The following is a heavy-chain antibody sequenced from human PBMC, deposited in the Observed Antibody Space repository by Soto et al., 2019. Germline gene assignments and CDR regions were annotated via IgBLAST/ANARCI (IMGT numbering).Heavy chain of an antibody. CDR1: GYTFTSQW. V-gene: IGHV5-51*01. J-gene: IGHJ4*02. D-gene: IGHD6-19*01. Sequence: GESLKISCKASGYTFTSQWIGWVRQVPGKGLEWRGVIFPGDSETRYSPSFQGQVTISADKSITTAYLQWKSLKASDTAMYYCARQISVWFFAYWGQGTQVTVSS. CDR3: ARQISVWFFAY. CDR2: IFPGDSET.